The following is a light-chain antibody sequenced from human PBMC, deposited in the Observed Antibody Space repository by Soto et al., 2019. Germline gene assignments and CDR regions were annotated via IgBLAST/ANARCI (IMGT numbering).Light chain of an antibody. CDR3: HQRTNWPPIT. CDR1: QRVSNTY. J-gene: IGKJ5*01. Sequence: EIVLTQSPGTVSLSPGERATLSCRASQRVSNTYLAWYQQKPGLAPRLLIYAASSRATGIPDRFSGSGSGTDFTLTISSLEPEDFAVYYCHQRTNWPPITFGLGTRLEI. CDR2: AAS. V-gene: IGKV3D-20*02.